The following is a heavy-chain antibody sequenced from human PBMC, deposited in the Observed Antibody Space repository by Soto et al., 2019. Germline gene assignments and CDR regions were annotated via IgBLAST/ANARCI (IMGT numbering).Heavy chain of an antibody. CDR3: ARDGDFSNYYFHY. J-gene: IGHJ4*02. Sequence: QVQLVESGGGVVQPGRSLRLSCAASGFTFSNYGMHWVRQAPGKGLEWVAVIWYDGSRKHYVDSVKGRFTISRDNSKIMVYLQMNSLRDEDTAIYYCARDGDFSNYYFHYWGQGTLVTVSS. CDR2: IWYDGSRK. D-gene: IGHD4-4*01. CDR1: GFTFSNYG. V-gene: IGHV3-33*01.